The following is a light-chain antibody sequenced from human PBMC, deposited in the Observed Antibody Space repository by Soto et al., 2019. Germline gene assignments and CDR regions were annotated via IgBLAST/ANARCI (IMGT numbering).Light chain of an antibody. J-gene: IGKJ1*01. CDR2: AAS. V-gene: IGKV1-5*01. Sequence: DIQMTQSPSTLSASVGDRVTITCRASQSIDSWLAWYQQKPGKDPKLLIYAASTLQGGVPARFSGGGSGTEFTLTISSLQPDDFSTFYCQQYNNYPWTVGQGTQVDIK. CDR1: QSIDSW. CDR3: QQYNNYPWT.